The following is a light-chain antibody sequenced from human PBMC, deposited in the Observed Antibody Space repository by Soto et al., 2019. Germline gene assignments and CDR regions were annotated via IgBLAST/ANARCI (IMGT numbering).Light chain of an antibody. CDR2: DVS. CDR3: CSYAGSYTDV. J-gene: IGLJ1*01. Sequence: QSALTQPRSVSGSPGQSVTISCTGTSSDVGGYNYVSWYQQHPGKAPKLMIYDVSKRPSGVPDRFSGSKSGNTASLTISGLPDEDEADYSCCSYAGSYTDVFGTGTKLTVL. CDR1: SSDVGGYNY. V-gene: IGLV2-11*01.